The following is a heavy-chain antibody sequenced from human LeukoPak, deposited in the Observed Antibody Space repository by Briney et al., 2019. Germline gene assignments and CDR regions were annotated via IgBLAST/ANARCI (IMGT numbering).Heavy chain of an antibody. V-gene: IGHV1-18*01. D-gene: IGHD3-10*01. CDR3: ARARGVVRGVISFDY. CDR1: GYTFNNYG. J-gene: IGHJ4*02. Sequence: ASVRVSCKASGYTFNNYGISWVRQAPGQGLEWMGWISAYNGNTNYAQKLQGRVTMTTDTSTSTAYMELRSLRSDDTAVYYCARARGVVRGVISFDYWGQGTLVTVSS. CDR2: ISAYNGNT.